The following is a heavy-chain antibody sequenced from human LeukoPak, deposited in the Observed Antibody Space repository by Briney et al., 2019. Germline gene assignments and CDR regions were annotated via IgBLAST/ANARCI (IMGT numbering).Heavy chain of an antibody. V-gene: IGHV1-2*02. Sequence: GASVKVSCKASGYTFTSYYMHWVRQAPGQGLEWMGWINPNSGGTNYAQKFQGRVTMTRDTSISTAYMELSRLRSDDTAVYYCARDGIQLIVYNWFDPWGQGTLVTVSS. CDR1: GYTFTSYY. J-gene: IGHJ5*02. D-gene: IGHD5-18*01. CDR3: ARDGIQLIVYNWFDP. CDR2: INPNSGGT.